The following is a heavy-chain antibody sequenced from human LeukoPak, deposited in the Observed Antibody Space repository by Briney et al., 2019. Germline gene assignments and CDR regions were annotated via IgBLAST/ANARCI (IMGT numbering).Heavy chain of an antibody. V-gene: IGHV1-2*06. D-gene: IGHD3-3*01. CDR2: INPNSGGT. Sequence: GASVKVSCKASGYTFTGYYMHWVRQAPGQGLECMGRINPNSGGTNYAQKFQGRVTMTRDTSISTAYMELSRLRSDDTAVYYCARDDRSSHDFSPGHWGQGTLVTVSS. CDR3: ARDDRSSHDFSPGH. CDR1: GYTFTGYY. J-gene: IGHJ4*02.